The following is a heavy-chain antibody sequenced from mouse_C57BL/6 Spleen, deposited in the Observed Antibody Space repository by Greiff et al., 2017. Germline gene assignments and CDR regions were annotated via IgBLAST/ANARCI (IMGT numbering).Heavy chain of an antibody. V-gene: IGHV1-72*01. J-gene: IGHJ3*01. CDR3: AEGWDGGAWFAY. Sequence: VQRVESGAELVKPGASVKLSCKASGYTFTSYWMHWVKQRPGRGLEWIGRIDPNSGGTKYNEKFKSKATLTVDKPSSTAYMQLSSLTSEDSAVYYCAEGWDGGAWFAYWGQGTLVTVSA. CDR2: IDPNSGGT. D-gene: IGHD3-3*01. CDR1: GYTFTSYW.